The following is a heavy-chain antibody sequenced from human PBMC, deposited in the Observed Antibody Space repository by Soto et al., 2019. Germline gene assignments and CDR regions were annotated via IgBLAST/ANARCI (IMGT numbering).Heavy chain of an antibody. V-gene: IGHV4-59*01. CDR3: ARDLWGYCGADCYPLDV. Sequence: QVRLQESGPGLVKPSETLSLTCTVSGGSTSSYYWSWIRQHPGKGLEWIGYMYNTGSTIYNPSLKRRVTISVDTSKNQFSLKLNSVTAADTAVYYCARDLWGYCGADCYPLDVWGQGTMVTVSS. CDR1: GGSTSSYY. J-gene: IGHJ6*02. D-gene: IGHD2-21*02. CDR2: MYNTGST.